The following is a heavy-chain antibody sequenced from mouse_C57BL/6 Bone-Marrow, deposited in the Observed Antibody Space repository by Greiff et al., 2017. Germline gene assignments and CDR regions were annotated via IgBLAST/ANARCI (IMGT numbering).Heavy chain of an antibody. Sequence: EVQLQQSGPVLVKPGASVKMSCKASGYTFTDYYMNWVKQSHGKSLEWIGVINPYNGGTSYNQKFKGKATLTVDKSSSTAYMELNSLTSEDSAVYYCARYDLYFDVWGTGTTVTVSS. J-gene: IGHJ1*03. CDR1: GYTFTDYY. V-gene: IGHV1-19*01. CDR2: INPYNGGT. CDR3: ARYDLYFDV.